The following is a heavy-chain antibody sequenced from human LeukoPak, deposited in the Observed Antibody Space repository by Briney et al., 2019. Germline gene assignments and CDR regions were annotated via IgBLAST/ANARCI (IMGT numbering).Heavy chain of an antibody. CDR1: GFTVSSNS. V-gene: IGHV3-74*01. CDR3: ARVPYSGYDLDY. Sequence: PGGSLRLSCAASGFTVSSNSMSWVRQAPGKGLVWVSRINSDGSSTSYADSVKGRFTISRDNAKNTLYLQMNSLRAEDTAVYYCARVPYSGYDLDYWGQGTLVTVSS. CDR2: INSDGSST. D-gene: IGHD5-12*01. J-gene: IGHJ4*02.